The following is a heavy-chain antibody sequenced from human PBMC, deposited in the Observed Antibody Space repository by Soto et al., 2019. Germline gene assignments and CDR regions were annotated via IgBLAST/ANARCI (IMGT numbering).Heavy chain of an antibody. CDR2: ISYDGSNK. J-gene: IGHJ4*02. CDR1: GFTFSSYA. CDR3: ARGNEDFWSGYFDY. D-gene: IGHD3-3*01. Sequence: GGSLRLSCAASGFTFSSYAMHWVRQAPGKGLEWVAVISYDGSNKYYADSVKGRFTISRDNSKNTLYLQMNSLRAEDTAVYYCARGNEDFWSGYFDYWGQGTLVTVSS. V-gene: IGHV3-30-3*01.